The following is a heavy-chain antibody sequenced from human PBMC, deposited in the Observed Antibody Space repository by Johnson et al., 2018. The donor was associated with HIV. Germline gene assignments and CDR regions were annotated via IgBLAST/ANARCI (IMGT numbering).Heavy chain of an antibody. CDR2: ISYDGSNK. CDR1: GFTFSSYA. V-gene: IGHV3-30-3*01. J-gene: IGHJ3*01. Sequence: QEKLVESGGGVVQPGRSLRLSCAASGFTFSSYAMHWVRQAPGKGLEWVAVISYDGSNKYYADSVKGRFTISRDNSNNTLYLQMNSLRVEDTALYLCARGRVSMKVVDLRGGGFDVWGQGTKVTGSS. CDR3: ARGRVSMKVVDLRGGGFDV. D-gene: IGHD3-22*01.